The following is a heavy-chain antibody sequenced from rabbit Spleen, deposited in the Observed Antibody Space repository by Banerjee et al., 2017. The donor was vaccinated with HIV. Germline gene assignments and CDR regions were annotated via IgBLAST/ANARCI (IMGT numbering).Heavy chain of an antibody. Sequence: QEQLVESGGGLVKPEGSLKLSCTASGFSFSNKAVMCWVRQAPGKGLEWIACINTATGKGVYATWARGRFTISRTSSTTVTLQMTSLTAADTATYFCARGFAYSSGYYLNLWGPGTLVTVS. D-gene: IGHD1-1*01. CDR3: ARGFAYSSGYYLNL. J-gene: IGHJ4*01. CDR1: GFSFSNKAV. V-gene: IGHV1S45*01. CDR2: INTATGKG.